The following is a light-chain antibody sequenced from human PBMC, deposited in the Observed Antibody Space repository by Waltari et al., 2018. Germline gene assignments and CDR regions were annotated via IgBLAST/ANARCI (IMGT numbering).Light chain of an antibody. CDR3: SSYTSSSTPLV. V-gene: IGLV2-14*01. Sequence: QSALTHPASVSGSPGQSITISCTGTSSDVGGYNYVSRYQQHPGKAPKLMIHEVSNRPSGVSNRFSGSKSGNTASLTISGLQAEDEADYYCSSYTSSSTPLVFGTGTKVTVL. CDR1: SSDVGGYNY. CDR2: EVS. J-gene: IGLJ1*01.